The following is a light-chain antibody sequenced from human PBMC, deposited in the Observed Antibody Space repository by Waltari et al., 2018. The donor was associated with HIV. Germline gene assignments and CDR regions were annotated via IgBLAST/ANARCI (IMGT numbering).Light chain of an antibody. V-gene: IGLV1-51*02. CDR1: SSNIGKNY. Sequence: QSVLTQPPSVSAAPGQRVTISCSGSSSNIGKNYVSWYQQVPRTTPTLLIYENTKRPSGIPDRISGSKSGTSATLGITGLQTGDEADYYCETWDSSLSAGVFGGGTKVTVL. CDR3: ETWDSSLSAGV. J-gene: IGLJ2*01. CDR2: ENT.